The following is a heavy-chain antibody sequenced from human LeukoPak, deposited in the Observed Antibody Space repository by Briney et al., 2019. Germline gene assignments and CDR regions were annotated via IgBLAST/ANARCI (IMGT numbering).Heavy chain of an antibody. CDR1: GFTFSDYY. CDR3: ARGSGDILTGYSDFDY. CDR2: VSSSSSYT. D-gene: IGHD3-9*01. V-gene: IGHV3-11*06. Sequence: GGSLRLSCAASGFTFSDYYMSWIRQAPGKGLEWVSYVSSSSSYTNYADSVKGRFTISRDNAKNSLYLQMNSLRAEDTAVYYCARGSGDILTGYSDFDYWGQGTLVTVSS. J-gene: IGHJ4*02.